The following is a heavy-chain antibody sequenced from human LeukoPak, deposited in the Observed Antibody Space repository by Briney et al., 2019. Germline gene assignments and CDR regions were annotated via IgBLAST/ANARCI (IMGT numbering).Heavy chain of an antibody. Sequence: PGGSLRLSCAASGFTFSSFAMSWVRQAPGKGLEWVSSMSAGGASTFYADSVKGRFTISRDNSKNTLYLEMNSLRAEDTAVYYCAKDAIVFRTIVYFDYWGQETPVTVSS. J-gene: IGHJ4*02. CDR3: AKDAIVFRTIVYFDY. CDR1: GFTFSSFA. V-gene: IGHV3-23*01. D-gene: IGHD4-11*01. CDR2: MSAGGAST.